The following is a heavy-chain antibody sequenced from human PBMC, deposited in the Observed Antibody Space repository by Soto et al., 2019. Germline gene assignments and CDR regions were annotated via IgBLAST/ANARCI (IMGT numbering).Heavy chain of an antibody. J-gene: IGHJ5*02. Sequence: SETLSLTCSVSGAALNSGNYYWSWIRQVPGKGLGWIGHIYVTGAVDYNPSLRDRITISQDTSERQFSLNLRLVTAADTAVYYCARLRIATNNYKWFDPWGQGTLVTVSS. D-gene: IGHD2-21*01. CDR1: GAALNSGNYY. CDR2: IYVTGAV. V-gene: IGHV4-31*03. CDR3: ARLRIATNNYKWFDP.